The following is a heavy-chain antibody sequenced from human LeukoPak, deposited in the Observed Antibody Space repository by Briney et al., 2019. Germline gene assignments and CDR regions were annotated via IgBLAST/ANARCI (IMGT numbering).Heavy chain of an antibody. V-gene: IGHV3-21*01. D-gene: IGHD6-19*01. CDR2: ISSSSSYI. CDR1: GFTFSNYG. J-gene: IGHJ6*03. Sequence: GGSLRLSCAASGFTFSNYGMNWVRQAPGKGLEWVSSISSSSSYIYYADSVKGRFTISRDNAKNSLYLQMNSVRAEDTAVYYCAKSSGWNYYYYYMDVWGKGTTVIASS. CDR3: AKSSGWNYYYYYMDV.